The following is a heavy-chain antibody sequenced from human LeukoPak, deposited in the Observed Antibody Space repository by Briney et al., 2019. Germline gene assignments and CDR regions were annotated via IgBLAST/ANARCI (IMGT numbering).Heavy chain of an antibody. CDR3: AKMPVSYSSGWTNFDY. CDR1: GFTFSSYA. J-gene: IGHJ4*02. Sequence: GGSLRLSCAASGFTFSSYAMSWVRQAPGKGLEWVSGISGSGSSTYYADSVKGRFTISRDNSKNTLYLQMNSLRAGDTAVYFCAKMPVSYSSGWTNFDYWGQGTLVTVSS. D-gene: IGHD6-19*01. CDR2: ISGSGSST. V-gene: IGHV3-23*01.